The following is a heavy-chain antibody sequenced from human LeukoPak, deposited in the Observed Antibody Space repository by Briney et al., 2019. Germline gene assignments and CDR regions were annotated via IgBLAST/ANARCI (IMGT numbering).Heavy chain of an antibody. J-gene: IGHJ4*02. V-gene: IGHV3-30*03. CDR1: GFTFSSYG. CDR3: ARDQGYDYVWGSYRYTPDY. D-gene: IGHD3-16*02. CDR2: ISYDGSDK. Sequence: PGRSLRLSCAASGFTFSSYGMHWVRQAPGKGLEWVALISYDGSDKYYADSVMGRFTISRDNSKNTLYLQMNSLRAEDTAVYYCARDQGYDYVWGSYRYTPDYWGQGTLVTVSS.